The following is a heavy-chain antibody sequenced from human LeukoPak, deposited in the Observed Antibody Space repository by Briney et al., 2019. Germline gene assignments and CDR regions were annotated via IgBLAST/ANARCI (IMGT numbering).Heavy chain of an antibody. CDR3: VGDGGY. CDR2: ISYDGSDK. D-gene: IGHD4-17*01. J-gene: IGHJ4*02. Sequence: GGSLRLSCAASGFTFSSYAMSWVRQAPGKGLEWVAVISYDGSDKYYADSVKGRFTISRDNSENTLYLQMNSLRPEDTAVYYCVGDGGYWGQGTLVTVSS. CDR1: GFTFSSYA. V-gene: IGHV3-30*03.